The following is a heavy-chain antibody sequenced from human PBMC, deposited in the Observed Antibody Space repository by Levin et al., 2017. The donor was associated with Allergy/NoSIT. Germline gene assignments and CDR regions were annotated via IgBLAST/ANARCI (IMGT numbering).Heavy chain of an antibody. CDR3: ATGVGYNWNSESGRYFDY. D-gene: IGHD1-7*01. Sequence: GESLKISCKVSGYTLTELSMHWVRQAPGKGLEWMGGFDPEDGETIYAQKFQGRVTMTEDTSTDTAYMELSSLRSEDTAVYYCATGVGYNWNSESGRYFDYWGQGTLVTVSS. V-gene: IGHV1-24*01. J-gene: IGHJ4*02. CDR2: FDPEDGET. CDR1: GYTLTELS.